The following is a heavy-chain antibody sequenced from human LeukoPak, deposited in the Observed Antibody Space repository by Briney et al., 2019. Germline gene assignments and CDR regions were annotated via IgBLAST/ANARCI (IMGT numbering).Heavy chain of an antibody. Sequence: SVKVSCKASGGTFSSYAISWARQAPGQGLEWMGGIIPIFGTANYAQKFQGRVTITADESTSTAYMELSSLRSEDTAVYYCARDPPPAYYYDSSGYYYFDYWGQGTLVTVSS. CDR2: IIPIFGTA. V-gene: IGHV1-69*13. CDR1: GGTFSSYA. CDR3: ARDPPPAYYYDSSGYYYFDY. D-gene: IGHD3-22*01. J-gene: IGHJ4*02.